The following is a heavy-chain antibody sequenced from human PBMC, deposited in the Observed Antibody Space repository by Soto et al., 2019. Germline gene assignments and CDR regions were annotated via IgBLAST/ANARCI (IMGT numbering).Heavy chain of an antibody. D-gene: IGHD6-6*01. CDR1: GFTFSIYA. J-gene: IGHJ4*02. CDR3: AKWMGQLVKLWDY. V-gene: IGHV3-23*01. Sequence: EVQLLESGGGLVQPGGSLRLSCAASGFTFSIYAMSWVRQAPGKGLEWVSGISGGGGSTYYADSVKGRFTISRDNSKNTLYLQMNSLRAEDTAVYYCAKWMGQLVKLWDYWGQGTLVTVSS. CDR2: ISGGGGST.